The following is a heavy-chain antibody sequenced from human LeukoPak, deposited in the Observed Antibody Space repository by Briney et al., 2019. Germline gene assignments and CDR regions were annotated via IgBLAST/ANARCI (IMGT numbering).Heavy chain of an antibody. CDR3: ARGRGNYYDSSGYYSQPEYYFDY. CDR1: GGSISSYY. V-gene: IGHV4-34*01. J-gene: IGHJ4*02. Sequence: SETLSLTCTVSGGSISSYYWSWIRQPPGKGLEWIGEINHSGSTNYNPSLKSRVTISVDTSKNQFSLKLSSVTAADTAVYYCARGRGNYYDSSGYYSQPEYYFDYWGQGTLVTVSS. CDR2: INHSGST. D-gene: IGHD3-22*01.